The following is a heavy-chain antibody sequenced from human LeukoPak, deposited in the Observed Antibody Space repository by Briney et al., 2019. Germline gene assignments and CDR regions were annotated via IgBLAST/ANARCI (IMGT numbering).Heavy chain of an antibody. CDR3: ARSYGSGSYYLGN. Sequence: GGTLRLSCAASGFTVSSNYMGWVRQAPGKGLEWVSVIYSGGSTYYADSVKGRFTISRDNSKNTLYLQMNSLRAEDTAVYYCARSYGSGSYYLGNWGQGTLVTVSS. D-gene: IGHD3-10*01. V-gene: IGHV3-66*01. CDR2: IYSGGST. CDR1: GFTVSSNY. J-gene: IGHJ4*02.